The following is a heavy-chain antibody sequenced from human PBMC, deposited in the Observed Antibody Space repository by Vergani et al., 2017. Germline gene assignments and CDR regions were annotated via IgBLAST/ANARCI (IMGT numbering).Heavy chain of an antibody. V-gene: IGHV3-23*01. CDR3: AGPQGTSAYYYGGFDY. CDR1: GFTFSTYA. D-gene: IGHD3-22*01. J-gene: IGHJ4*02. CDR2: ISSDGSGT. Sequence: EVQLLESGGGLVQPGGSLRLSCAASGFTFSTYAMTWARQAPGKGLEWVSTISSDGSGTSYADSVKGRFTISRDNSKHTLSLKRNSLTAEDTAIYYCAGPQGTSAYYYGGFDYWSQAMLVTVSS.